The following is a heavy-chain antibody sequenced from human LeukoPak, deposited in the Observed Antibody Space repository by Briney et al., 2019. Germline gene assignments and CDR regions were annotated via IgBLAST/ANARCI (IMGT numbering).Heavy chain of an antibody. J-gene: IGHJ4*02. V-gene: IGHV3-74*03. Sequence: PGGSLRLSCAGSEFSFSSYWMHWVRQAPEKGLEWVSGIENDGSATTYADSVRGRFSLSTDSAKSTAHLQMTSLRVEDTAMYYCAMDINGDLFHLWGQGTLVTVSS. D-gene: IGHD2-2*03. CDR2: IENDGSAT. CDR3: AMDINGDLFHL. CDR1: EFSFSSYW.